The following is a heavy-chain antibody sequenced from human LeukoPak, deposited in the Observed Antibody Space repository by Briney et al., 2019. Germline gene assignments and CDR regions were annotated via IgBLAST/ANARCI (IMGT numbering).Heavy chain of an antibody. J-gene: IGHJ4*02. CDR3: ARAYGDYRYYFDY. CDR1: GFTFSSYS. CDR2: ISSSSSYI. D-gene: IGHD4-17*01. Sequence: GGSLRLSCVVSGFTFSSYSMNWVRQAPGKGLEWVSSISSSSSYIYYADSVKGRFTISRDNAKNSLYLQMNSLRAEDTAVYYCARAYGDYRYYFDYWGQGTLVTVSS. V-gene: IGHV3-21*01.